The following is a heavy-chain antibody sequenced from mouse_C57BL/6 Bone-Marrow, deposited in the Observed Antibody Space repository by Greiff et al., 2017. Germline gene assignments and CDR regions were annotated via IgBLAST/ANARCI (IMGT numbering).Heavy chain of an antibody. CDR2: ISSGSSTI. V-gene: IGHV5-17*01. J-gene: IGHJ3*01. CDR1: GFTFSDYG. CDR3: ASPLYYYGSSYGFAY. Sequence: EVMLVESGGGLVKPGGSLKLSCAASGFTFSDYGMHWVRQAPEKGLEWVAYISSGSSTIYYADTVKGRFTISRANAKNTLFLQMTSLRSEDTAMYYCASPLYYYGSSYGFAYWGQGTLVTVSA. D-gene: IGHD1-1*01.